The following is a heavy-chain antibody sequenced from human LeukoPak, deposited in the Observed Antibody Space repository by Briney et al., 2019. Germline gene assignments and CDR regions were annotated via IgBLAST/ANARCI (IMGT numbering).Heavy chain of an antibody. D-gene: IGHD5-12*01. CDR2: IYSGGSA. Sequence: GGSLRLSCAASGFTVSSNYMSWVRQAPGKGLEWVSLIYSGGSAYYADSVKGRFTISRDNSKNTLDLQMNSLRAEDMAVYYCARDPTASGYDVNDAFDIWGQGTMVTVSS. CDR3: ARDPTASGYDVNDAFDI. V-gene: IGHV3-53*05. CDR1: GFTVSSNY. J-gene: IGHJ3*02.